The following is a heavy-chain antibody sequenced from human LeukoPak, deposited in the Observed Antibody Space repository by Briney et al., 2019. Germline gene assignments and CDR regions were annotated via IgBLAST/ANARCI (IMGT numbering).Heavy chain of an antibody. J-gene: IGHJ4*02. V-gene: IGHV3-48*04. CDR1: GYTFSIYS. D-gene: IGHD1-26*01. CDR2: ISGSSSAI. CDR3: ATAAGSYYGYFDY. Sequence: GGSLTLSCAPSGYTFSIYSMNWLRQAPGKGLEWISWISGSSSAIYNADSVKGRFPISRDNAKNSLYLQMNSLRAEDTAVYYCATAAGSYYGYFDYWGEGTQVTVSS.